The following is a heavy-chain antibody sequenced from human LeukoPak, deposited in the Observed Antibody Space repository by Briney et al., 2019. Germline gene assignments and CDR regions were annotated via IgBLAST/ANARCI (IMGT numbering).Heavy chain of an antibody. CDR2: IFYGERN. CDR1: GGSISNADYY. J-gene: IGHJ4*01. CDR3: ARQLPTAAADTRGYFEY. Sequence: PSETLSLTCSVSGGSISNADYYWGWIRQAPAKGLEWIGSIFYGERNHYNPSLKSRATMSVDTSKNQFSLKLTSVTAADAAMYYCARQLPTAAADTRGYFEYWGQGAVFTVSS. V-gene: IGHV4-39*01. D-gene: IGHD6-13*01.